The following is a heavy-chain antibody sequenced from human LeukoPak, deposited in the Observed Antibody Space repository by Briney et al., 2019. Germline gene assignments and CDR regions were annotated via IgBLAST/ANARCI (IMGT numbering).Heavy chain of an antibody. V-gene: IGHV3-64*02. J-gene: IGHJ4*01. CDR2: ISRNGGST. CDR3: ARQAAGIVY. D-gene: IGHD3-16*02. Sequence: GGSLRLACAASGFTFSTFAMQWVRQSPWKGLEYVSGISRNGGSTYYADSVKGRFTISRDNSKNTLYLQMGSLRAEDMAVYYCARQAAGIVYWGHGTPVTVYS. CDR1: GFTFSTFA.